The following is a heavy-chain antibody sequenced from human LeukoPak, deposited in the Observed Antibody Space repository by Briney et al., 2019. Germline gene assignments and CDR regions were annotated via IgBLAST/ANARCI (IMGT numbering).Heavy chain of an antibody. J-gene: IGHJ1*01. CDR1: GGTFSSYA. CDR2: IIPIFGTA. D-gene: IGHD2-2*01. Sequence: ASVKVSCKASGGTFSSYAISWVRQAPGQGLEWMGGIIPIFGTANYAQKFQGRVTITADESTSTAYMELSSLRSEDTAVYYCPKGVPSQGEYFKPGGQAPLVPVS. CDR3: PKGVPSQGEYFKP. V-gene: IGHV1-69*13.